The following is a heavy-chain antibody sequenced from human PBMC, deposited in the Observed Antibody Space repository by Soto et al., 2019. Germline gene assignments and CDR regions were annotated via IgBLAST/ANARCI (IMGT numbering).Heavy chain of an antibody. CDR1: GGSISSGGYY. V-gene: IGHV4-31*03. Sequence: SETLSLTCTVSGGSISSGGYYWSWIRQHPGKGLEWIGYIYYSGSTYYNPSLKSRVTISVDTSKNQFSLKLSPVTAADTAVYYCARSDADSSGYYYRYWGQGTLVTVSS. CDR3: ARSDADSSGYYYRY. CDR2: IYYSGST. J-gene: IGHJ4*02. D-gene: IGHD3-22*01.